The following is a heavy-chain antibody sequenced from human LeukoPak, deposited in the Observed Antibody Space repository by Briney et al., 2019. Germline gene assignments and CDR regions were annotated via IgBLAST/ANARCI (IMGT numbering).Heavy chain of an antibody. Sequence: SETLSLTCTVSGGPVSSGSYYWSWIRQPPGKGLEWIGEINHSGSTNYNPSLKSRVTISVDTSKNQFSLKLSSVTAADTAVYYCARGQKNHYGSGSYTRRSTLFDYWGQGTLVTVSS. V-gene: IGHV4-39*07. J-gene: IGHJ4*02. D-gene: IGHD3-10*01. CDR3: ARGQKNHYGSGSYTRRSTLFDY. CDR2: INHSGST. CDR1: GGPVSSGSYY.